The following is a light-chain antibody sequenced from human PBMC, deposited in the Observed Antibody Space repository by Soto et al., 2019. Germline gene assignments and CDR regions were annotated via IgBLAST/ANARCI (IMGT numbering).Light chain of an antibody. CDR1: SSNIGTNA. V-gene: IGLV1-44*01. CDR3: AAWDDSLNGYV. Sequence: QSVLNQPPSASGTPGQRVTISCSGGSSNIGTNAVNWYQQLPGTAPKLLIYNNNQRPSGVPDRFSGSKSGTSASLAISGLQSEDEADYYCAAWDDSLNGYVFGTGTKVTVL. J-gene: IGLJ1*01. CDR2: NNN.